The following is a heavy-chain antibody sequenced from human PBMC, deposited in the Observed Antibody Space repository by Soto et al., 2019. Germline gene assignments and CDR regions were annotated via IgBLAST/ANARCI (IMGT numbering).Heavy chain of an antibody. D-gene: IGHD2-2*01. V-gene: IGHV1-46*01. CDR3: ARDGPIYCSSTSCPGGYYGMDV. CDR1: GYTFTSYY. CDR2: INPSGGST. J-gene: IGHJ6*02. Sequence: QVQLVQSGAEVKKPGASVKVSCKASGYTFTSYYMHWVRQAPGQGLEWMGIINPSGGSTSYAQKFQGRVTMTRDTSTSTVYMELSSLRSEDTAVYYCARDGPIYCSSTSCPGGYYGMDVWGQGTTVTVSS.